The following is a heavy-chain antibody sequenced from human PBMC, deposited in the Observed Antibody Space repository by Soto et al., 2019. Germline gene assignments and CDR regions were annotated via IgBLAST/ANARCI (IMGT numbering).Heavy chain of an antibody. CDR2: IYPGDSDT. CDR3: ARSYGDYDSVYWYFDL. Sequence: PGESLKISCNGSGYSFTIYCIGLVLQMPGKGLEWMGIIYPGDSDTRYSPSFQGQVTISADKSISTAYLQWSSLKASDTAMYYCARSYGDYDSVYWYFDLWGRGTLVTVSS. CDR1: GYSFTIYC. V-gene: IGHV5-51*01. J-gene: IGHJ2*01. D-gene: IGHD4-17*01.